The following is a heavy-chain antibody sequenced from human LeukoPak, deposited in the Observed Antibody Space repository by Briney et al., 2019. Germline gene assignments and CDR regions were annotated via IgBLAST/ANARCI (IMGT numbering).Heavy chain of an antibody. V-gene: IGHV4-31*03. CDR2: IYYSGST. J-gene: IGHJ4*02. D-gene: IGHD6-13*01. Sequence: SETLSLTCTVSGGSINSGGYYWSWIRQHPGKGLEWIGYIYYSGSTYYNPSLKSRVTISVDTSKNQFSLKLSSVTAADTAVYYCARYGDGAARYWGQGTLVTVSS. CDR3: ARYGDGAARY. CDR1: GGSINSGGYY.